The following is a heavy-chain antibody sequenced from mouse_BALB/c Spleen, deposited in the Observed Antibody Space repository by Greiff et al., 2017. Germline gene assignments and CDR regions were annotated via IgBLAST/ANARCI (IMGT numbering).Heavy chain of an antibody. CDR1: GYAFTNYL. CDR2: INPGSGGT. V-gene: IGHV1-54*01. CDR3: ARSIYESYYFDY. D-gene: IGHD2-3*01. J-gene: IGHJ2*01. Sequence: VQLQQSGAELVRPGTSVKVSCKASGYAFTNYLIEWVKQRPGQGLEWIGVINPGSGGTNYNEKFKGKATLTADKSSSTAYMQLSSLTSDDSAVYFCARSIYESYYFDYWGQGTTLTVSS.